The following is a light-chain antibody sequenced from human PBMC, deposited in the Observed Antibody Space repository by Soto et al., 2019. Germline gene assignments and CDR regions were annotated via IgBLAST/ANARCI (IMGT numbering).Light chain of an antibody. CDR2: DVS. Sequence: QSVLTQPASVSGSPGQSITISCTGPRSDVGGHNFISWYRQDPGKAPKLMIYDVSNRPSGVSDRFSGSKSGNTASLTISGLQIEDEADYYCGSFTSGVTYVFGTGTKVTVL. V-gene: IGLV2-14*01. CDR1: RSDVGGHNF. J-gene: IGLJ1*01. CDR3: GSFTSGVTYV.